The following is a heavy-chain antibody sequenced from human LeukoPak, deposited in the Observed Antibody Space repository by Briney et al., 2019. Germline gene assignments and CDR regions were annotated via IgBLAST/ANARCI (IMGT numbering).Heavy chain of an antibody. Sequence: GGSLRLSCAASGFTFSSYSMNWVRQAPGKGLVWVSYISSSSSTIYYADSVKGRFTISRDNAKNSLYLQMNSLRAEDTAVYYCARGGPYNPSNYWGQGTLVTVSS. V-gene: IGHV3-48*01. D-gene: IGHD1-14*01. CDR3: ARGGPYNPSNY. CDR2: ISSSSSTI. J-gene: IGHJ4*02. CDR1: GFTFSSYS.